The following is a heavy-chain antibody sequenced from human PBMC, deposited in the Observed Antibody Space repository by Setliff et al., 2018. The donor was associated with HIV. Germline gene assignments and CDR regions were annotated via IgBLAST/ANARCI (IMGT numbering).Heavy chain of an antibody. V-gene: IGHV4-34*01. J-gene: IGHJ4*02. CDR3: ARHRKDDYFLTAYFDS. CDR2: INHSANT. D-gene: IGHD4-17*01. CDR1: GGSFSGYF. Sequence: SETLSLTCAVYGGSFSGYFWTWIRQPPGKGLEWIGEINHSANTNYSPSLKSRVTISVDTSKNQLSLTLTSVTATDTAVYYCARHRKDDYFLTAYFDSLGQGALVTVSS.